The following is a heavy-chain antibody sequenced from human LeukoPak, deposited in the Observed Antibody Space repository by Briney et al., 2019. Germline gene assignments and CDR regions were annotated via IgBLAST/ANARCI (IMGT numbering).Heavy chain of an antibody. J-gene: IGHJ4*02. CDR2: IYYSGNT. D-gene: IGHD3-10*01. Sequence: SETLSLTCTVSGGSISSSSYYWGWIRQPPGTGLEWIGSIYYSGNTYYNPSLKSRVTISVDTSKNQFSLKLSSVTAADTAVYYCAREDGSGSFSYWGQGTLVTVSS. V-gene: IGHV4-39*07. CDR3: AREDGSGSFSY. CDR1: GGSISSSSYY.